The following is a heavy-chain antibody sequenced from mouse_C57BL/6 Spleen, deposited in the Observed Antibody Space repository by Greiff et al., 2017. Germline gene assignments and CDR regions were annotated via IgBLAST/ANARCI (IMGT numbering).Heavy chain of an antibody. V-gene: IGHV5-6*02. CDR2: ISSGGSYN. CDR3: ARHRTAQATLAWFAY. CDR1: GFTFSSYG. Sequence: DVKLVESGGDLVKPGGSLKLSCAASGFTFSSYGMSWVRQTPDTRLEWVATISSGGSYNYYPDSVKGRFTISRDNAKNTLYLQMSSLKSEDTAMYYWARHRTAQATLAWFAYWGQGTLVTVSA. D-gene: IGHD3-2*02. J-gene: IGHJ3*01.